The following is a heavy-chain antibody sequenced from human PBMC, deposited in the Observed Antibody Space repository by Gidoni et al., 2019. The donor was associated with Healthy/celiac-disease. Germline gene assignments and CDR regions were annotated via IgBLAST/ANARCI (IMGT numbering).Heavy chain of an antibody. CDR2: IYYSGST. J-gene: IGHJ4*02. V-gene: IGHV4-59*01. Sequence: QVQLQESGPGLVKPSATLSLTCTVSGGSISSYYWSWIRQPPGKGLEWIGYIYYSGSTNYNPSLKSRVTISVDTSKNQFSLKLSSVTAADTAVYCCARGSNTAMVTIDYWGQGTLVTVSS. CDR3: ARGSNTAMVTIDY. D-gene: IGHD5-18*01. CDR1: GGSISSYY.